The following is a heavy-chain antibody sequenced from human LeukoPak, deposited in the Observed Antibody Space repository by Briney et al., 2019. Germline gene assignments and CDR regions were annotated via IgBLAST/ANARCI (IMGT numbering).Heavy chain of an antibody. CDR2: ISGYSGNT. J-gene: IGHJ3*01. D-gene: IGHD3-10*01. CDR1: GYTFSSYG. CDR3: ASYYYGSGSYYNAGGFDV. Sequence: ASVKVSCKASGYTFSSYGISWVRQAPGRGLEWLGWISGYSGNTNYAQKLQGRVTMTTDTSTSTAYMELRSLRSDDTAMYFCASYYYGSGSYYNAGGFDVWGQGTMVTVSS. V-gene: IGHV1-18*01.